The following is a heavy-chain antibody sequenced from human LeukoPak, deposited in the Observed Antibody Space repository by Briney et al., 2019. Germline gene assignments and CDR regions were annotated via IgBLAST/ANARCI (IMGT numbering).Heavy chain of an antibody. J-gene: IGHJ4*02. V-gene: IGHV3-7*01. CDR2: IKPDGSEK. CDR3: TRDGSGWSNF. CDR1: GFTFSNYW. Sequence: PGGSLRLSCVASGFTFSNYWMGWVRQAPGKGLEWLANIKPDGSEKFYVDSVKGRFTISRDNAKNSLYLQMNSLRVEDTAVYYCTRDGSGWSNFWGLGTPVIASS. D-gene: IGHD6-19*01.